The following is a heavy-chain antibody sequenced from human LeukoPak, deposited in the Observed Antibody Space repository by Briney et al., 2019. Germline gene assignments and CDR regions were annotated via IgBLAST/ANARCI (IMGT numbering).Heavy chain of an antibody. CDR2: IYYSGST. Sequence: SETLSLTCTVSGGSISSYYWSWIRQPPGKGLEWIGYIYYSGSTNYNPSLKSRVTISVDTSKNQFSLKLSSVTAADTAVYYCARGRYSNHDAFDIWGQGTMVTVSS. D-gene: IGHD4-11*01. V-gene: IGHV4-59*01. CDR1: GGSISSYY. CDR3: ARGRYSNHDAFDI. J-gene: IGHJ3*02.